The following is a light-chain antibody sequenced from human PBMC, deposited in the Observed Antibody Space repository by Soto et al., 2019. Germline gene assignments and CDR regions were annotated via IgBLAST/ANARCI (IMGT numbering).Light chain of an antibody. CDR1: QTISSW. V-gene: IGKV1-5*01. CDR3: QQYDSYSRT. CDR2: DAS. Sequence: DIQINKSPSTVSVSVLDIGSITLLASQTISSWLAWYQQKPGKAPNLLIYDASSLQGGVPSRFSGSGSGTEFTLTISSLQPEDFATYYCQQYDSYSRTFGQGTKVDIK. J-gene: IGKJ1*01.